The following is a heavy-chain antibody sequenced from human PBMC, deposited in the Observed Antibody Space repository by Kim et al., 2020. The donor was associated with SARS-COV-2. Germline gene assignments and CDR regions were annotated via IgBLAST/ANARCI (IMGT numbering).Heavy chain of an antibody. CDR3: ASYSSSYYYYYYYGMDV. D-gene: IGHD6-6*01. V-gene: IGHV3-66*01. CDR2: IYSGGST. CDR1: GFTVSSNY. Sequence: GGSLRLSCAASGFTVSSNYMSWVRQAPGKGLEWVSVIYSGGSTYYADSVKGRFTISRDNSKNTLYLQMNSLRAEDTAVYYCASYSSSYYYYYYYGMDVWGQGTTVTVSS. J-gene: IGHJ6*02.